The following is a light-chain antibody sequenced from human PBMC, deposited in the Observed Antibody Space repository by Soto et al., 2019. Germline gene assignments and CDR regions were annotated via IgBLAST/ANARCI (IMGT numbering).Light chain of an antibody. J-gene: IGKJ1*01. CDR3: QQYNTYST. V-gene: IGKV1-5*01. CDR1: QNISRW. Sequence: DVQMTQTPPTLSATVGDRVTITRRASQNISRWLAWYQQKPGKAPKVLIYDASTLEIGVPSRFSGTASGTEFTLAISGLQPDDFATYYCQQYNTYSTFAQGTKVAIK. CDR2: DAS.